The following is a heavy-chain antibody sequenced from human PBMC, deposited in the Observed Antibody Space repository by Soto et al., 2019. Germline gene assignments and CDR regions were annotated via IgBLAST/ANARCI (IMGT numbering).Heavy chain of an antibody. CDR3: AKVGPYSSSWYGNGEDYYYGMDV. V-gene: IGHV3-30*18. CDR2: ISYDGSNK. J-gene: IGHJ6*02. CDR1: GFTFSSYG. D-gene: IGHD6-13*01. Sequence: LRLSCAASGFTFSSYGMHWVRQAPGKGLEWVAVISYDGSNKYYADSVKGRFTISRDNSKNTLYLQMNSLRAEDTAVYYCAKVGPYSSSWYGNGEDYYYGMDVWGQGTTVTVSS.